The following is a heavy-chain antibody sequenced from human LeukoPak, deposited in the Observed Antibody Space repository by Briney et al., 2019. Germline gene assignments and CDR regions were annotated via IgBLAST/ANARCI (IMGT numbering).Heavy chain of an antibody. CDR1: GGSISSYY. J-gene: IGHJ4*02. D-gene: IGHD3-22*01. CDR2: IYYSGST. Sequence: PSETLSLTCTVSGGSISSYYWSWIRQPPGKGLEWIASIYYSGSTNYNPSLKSRVTISVDTSKNQFSLRLSSVTAADTAVYYCARWTYYYDSSGYSYWDFDHWGQGTLVTVSS. CDR3: ARWTYYYDSSGYSYWDFDH. V-gene: IGHV4-59*01.